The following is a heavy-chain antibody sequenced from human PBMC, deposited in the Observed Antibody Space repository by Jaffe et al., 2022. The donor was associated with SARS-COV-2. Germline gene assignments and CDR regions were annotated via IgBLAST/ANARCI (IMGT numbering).Heavy chain of an antibody. CDR1: GFTFSSYG. D-gene: IGHD2-15*01. CDR2: ISYDGSNK. CDR3: AKDDGGIHWYFDL. J-gene: IGHJ2*01. V-gene: IGHV3-30*18. Sequence: QVQLVESGGGVVQPGRSLRLSCAASGFTFSSYGMHWVRQAPGKGLEWVAVISYDGSNKYYADSVKGRFTISRDNSKNTLYLQMNSLRAEDTAVYYCAKDDGGIHWYFDLWGRGTLVTVSS.